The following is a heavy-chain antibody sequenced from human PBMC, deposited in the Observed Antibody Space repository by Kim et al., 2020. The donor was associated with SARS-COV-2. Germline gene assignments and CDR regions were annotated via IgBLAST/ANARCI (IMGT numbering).Heavy chain of an antibody. CDR1: GFTFNTYA. Sequence: GGSLRLSCAASGFTFNTYAMTWVRQAPGKGLEWVSGITGSGPTKYYSDSVKVRFTISRDNSQNTLYLQMDSLTAKDTAIYYCAKAGTSDILTSYQRFFDYWGQGTMVTVSS. J-gene: IGHJ4*01. V-gene: IGHV3-23*01. CDR2: ITGSGPTK. D-gene: IGHD3-9*01. CDR3: AKAGTSDILTSYQRFFDY.